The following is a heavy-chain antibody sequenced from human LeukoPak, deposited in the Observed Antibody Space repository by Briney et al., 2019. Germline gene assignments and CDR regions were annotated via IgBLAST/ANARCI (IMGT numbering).Heavy chain of an antibody. CDR3: ARDSGSYRATYYFDY. CDR2: ISAYNGNT. V-gene: IGHV1-18*01. J-gene: IGHJ4*02. Sequence: ASVKVSRKASGYTFTSYGISWVRQAPGQGLEWMGWISAYNGNTNYAQKLQGRVTMTTDTSSSTAYMELRSLRSDDTAVYYCARDSGSYRATYYFDYWGQGTLVTVSS. D-gene: IGHD1-26*01. CDR1: GYTFTSYG.